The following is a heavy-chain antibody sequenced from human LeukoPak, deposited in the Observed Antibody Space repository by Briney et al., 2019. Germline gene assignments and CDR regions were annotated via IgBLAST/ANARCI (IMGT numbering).Heavy chain of an antibody. CDR2: IYTTGST. CDR1: GDSISNYY. CDR3: AGMHTVGYYYYYYMDA. D-gene: IGHD2-21*01. Sequence: SETLSPTCTVSGDSISNYYWSWIRQSAEKKLEYTGRIYTTGSTNSNPSLESRVTMSLDTSKNQFSLRLSSVTAADTAVYYCAGMHTVGYYYYYYMDAWGKGTPVTVSS. V-gene: IGHV4-4*07. J-gene: IGHJ6*03.